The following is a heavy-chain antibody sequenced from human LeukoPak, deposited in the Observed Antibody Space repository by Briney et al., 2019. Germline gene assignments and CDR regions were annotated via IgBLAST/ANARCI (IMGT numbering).Heavy chain of an antibody. J-gene: IGHJ2*01. CDR1: GSSINNYY. D-gene: IGHD3-22*01. Sequence: SETLSLTCTVSGSSINNYYWSWIRQPPGKGLEWIGYINYSGSTNYSPSLNSRVTISIDTSKNKFSLKLSSVTAADTAVYYCATDYYYDGVGYYNWYFDLWGRGTLVTVSS. CDR3: ATDYYYDGVGYYNWYFDL. V-gene: IGHV4-59*12. CDR2: INYSGST.